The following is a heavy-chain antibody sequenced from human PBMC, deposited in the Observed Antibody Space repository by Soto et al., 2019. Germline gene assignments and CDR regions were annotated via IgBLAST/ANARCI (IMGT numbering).Heavy chain of an antibody. CDR1: GGSISSTY. D-gene: IGHD6-13*01. CDR3: ARYRREAVAGYTLDN. CDR2: VYNSGST. Sequence: SETLSLTCTVSGGSISSTYWTWIRQPPGKGLEWIGYVYNSGSTNYNPSLKSRVTISEDTSKSQFSLKVNSMTAAGTAVYYCARYRREAVAGYTLDNWGQGILVTVSS. V-gene: IGHV4-59*01. J-gene: IGHJ4*02.